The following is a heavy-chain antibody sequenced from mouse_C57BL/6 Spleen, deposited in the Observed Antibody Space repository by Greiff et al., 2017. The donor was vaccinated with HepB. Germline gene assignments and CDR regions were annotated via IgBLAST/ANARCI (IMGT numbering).Heavy chain of an antibody. V-gene: IGHV1-74*01. J-gene: IGHJ4*01. Sequence: QVQLQQPGAELVKPGASVKVSCKASGYTFTSYWMHWVKQRPGQGLEWIGRIHPSDSDTNYNQKFKGKATLTVDKSSSTAYMQLSSLTSEDSAVYYCATPTGYYAIDYWGQGTSVTVSS. CDR1: GYTFTSYW. CDR3: ATPTGYYAIDY. CDR2: IHPSDSDT.